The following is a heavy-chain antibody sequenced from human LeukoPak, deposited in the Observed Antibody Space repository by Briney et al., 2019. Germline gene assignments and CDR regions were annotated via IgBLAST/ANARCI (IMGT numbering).Heavy chain of an antibody. Sequence: SVKASCKASGGTFSGYAISWVRQAPGQGLEWMGGIIPIFGTANYAQKFQGRVTITTDESTSTAYMELSSLRSEDTAVYYCAFSGGNYYYMDVWGKGTTVTVSS. CDR1: GGTFSGYA. J-gene: IGHJ6*03. V-gene: IGHV1-69*05. D-gene: IGHD1-14*01. CDR2: IIPIFGTA. CDR3: AFSGGNYYYMDV.